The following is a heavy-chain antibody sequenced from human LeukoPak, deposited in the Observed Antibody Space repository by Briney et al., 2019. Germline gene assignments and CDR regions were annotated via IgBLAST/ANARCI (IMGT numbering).Heavy chain of an antibody. CDR2: IYSGGST. V-gene: IGHV3-53*01. CDR1: GFTVSSNY. D-gene: IGHD1-26*01. CDR3: ASGSYAVEHAFDI. Sequence: GGSLRLSCAASGFTVSSNYMSWVRQAPGKGLEWVSVIYSGGSTYYADSVKGRFTISRDNSKNTLYLQMNSLRAEDTAVYYCASGSYAVEHAFDIWGQGTMVTVS. J-gene: IGHJ3*02.